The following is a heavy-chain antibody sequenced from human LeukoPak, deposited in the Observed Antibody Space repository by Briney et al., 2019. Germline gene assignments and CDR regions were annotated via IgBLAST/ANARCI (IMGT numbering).Heavy chain of an antibody. CDR2: INPNSGVT. CDR1: GYTFTGHY. Sequence: GASVKVSCKASGYTFTGHYMHWVRQAPGQGLEWMGWINPNSGVTKCAQKFQGRVTMTRDTSMSTAYMELRSLKSDDTAVYYCARASYCSDGSCYSDYWGQGTLVTVSS. D-gene: IGHD2-15*01. CDR3: ARASYCSDGSCYSDY. J-gene: IGHJ4*02. V-gene: IGHV1-2*02.